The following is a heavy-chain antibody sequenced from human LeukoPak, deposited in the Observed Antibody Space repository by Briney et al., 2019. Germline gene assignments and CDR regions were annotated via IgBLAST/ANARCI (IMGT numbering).Heavy chain of an antibody. CDR3: ARDRYDFWSGYFRPDYYYMDV. CDR1: GFTFSDYY. V-gene: IGHV3-11*01. J-gene: IGHJ6*03. D-gene: IGHD3-3*01. CDR2: ISSSGSTI. Sequence: GGSLRLSCAASGFTFSDYYMSWIRQAPGKGLEWFSYISSSGSTIYYADSVKGRFTISRDNAKNSLYLQMNSLRAEDTAVYYCARDRYDFWSGYFRPDYYYMDVWGKGNTVTVSS.